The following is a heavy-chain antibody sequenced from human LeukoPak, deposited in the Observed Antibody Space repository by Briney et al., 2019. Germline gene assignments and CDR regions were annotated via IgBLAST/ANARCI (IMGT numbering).Heavy chain of an antibody. CDR1: GFTFSSYA. V-gene: IGHV3-23*01. CDR2: ISGSGGST. CDR3: AKDQNPYCGGDCYSNY. Sequence: PGGSLRLSCAASGFTFSSYAMSWVRQAPGKGLEWVSAISGSGGSTYYADSMKGRFTISRDNSKNTLYLQMNSLRAEDTAVYYCAKDQNPYCGGDCYSNYWGQGTLVTVSS. J-gene: IGHJ4*02. D-gene: IGHD2-21*02.